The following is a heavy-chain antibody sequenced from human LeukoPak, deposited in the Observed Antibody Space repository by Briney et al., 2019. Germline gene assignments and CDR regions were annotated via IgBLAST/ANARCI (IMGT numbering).Heavy chain of an antibody. CDR2: IYYSGST. Sequence: SETLSLTCTVSGGSISSYYWSWIRQPPGKGLEWIGYIYYSGSTNYNPSLKSRVTISVDTSRNQFSLKVSSVTAADTAVYYCARVGYGDYYFDYWGQGALVTVSS. D-gene: IGHD4-17*01. J-gene: IGHJ4*02. CDR1: GGSISSYY. CDR3: ARVGYGDYYFDY. V-gene: IGHV4-59*12.